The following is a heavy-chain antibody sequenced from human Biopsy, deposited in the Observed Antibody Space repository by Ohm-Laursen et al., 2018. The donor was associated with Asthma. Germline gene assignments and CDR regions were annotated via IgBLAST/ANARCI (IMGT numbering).Heavy chain of an antibody. V-gene: IGHV4-59*01. Sequence: SDTLSLTCTVSGGSIRNYYWSWIRQPPGQRLKFIGYIYTSGSTNYNPSLKSRVTISADTSMNQFSLKLSFVTAADTAVYYCAREVVSSGFYFDSWGQGTLVTVSS. CDR2: IYTSGST. CDR1: GGSIRNYY. J-gene: IGHJ4*02. CDR3: AREVVSSGFYFDS. D-gene: IGHD3-22*01.